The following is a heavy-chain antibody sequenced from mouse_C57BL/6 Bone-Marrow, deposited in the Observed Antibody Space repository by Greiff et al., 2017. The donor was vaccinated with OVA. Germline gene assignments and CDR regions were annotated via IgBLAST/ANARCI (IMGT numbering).Heavy chain of an antibody. V-gene: IGHV1-81*01. D-gene: IGHD1-1*01. CDR3: ASSYYGSSYAAY. CDR1: GYTFTSYG. CDR2: IYPRSGNT. J-gene: IGHJ3*01. Sequence: QVQLQQSGAELARPGASVKLSCKASGYTFTSYGISWVKQRTGQGLEWIGEIYPRSGNTYYNEKFKGKATLAADKSSSTAYMGLRSLTSEDSAVYFCASSYYGSSYAAYWGQGTLVTVSA.